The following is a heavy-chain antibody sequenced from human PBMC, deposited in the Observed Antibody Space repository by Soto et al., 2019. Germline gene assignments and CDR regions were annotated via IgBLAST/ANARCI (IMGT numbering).Heavy chain of an antibody. CDR2: IIPTFGTA. CDR1: GGTFSSYA. CDR3: ARVGDPITMIGVVTNLYYYYGMDV. J-gene: IGHJ6*02. V-gene: IGHV1-69*13. Sequence: SVKVSCKASGGTFSSYAISWVRQAPGQGLEWMGGIIPTFGTANYAQKFQGRVTITADESRSTAYMERSSLRSEDTAVYYCARVGDPITMIGVVTNLYYYYGMDVWGQGTTVTVSS. D-gene: IGHD3-22*01.